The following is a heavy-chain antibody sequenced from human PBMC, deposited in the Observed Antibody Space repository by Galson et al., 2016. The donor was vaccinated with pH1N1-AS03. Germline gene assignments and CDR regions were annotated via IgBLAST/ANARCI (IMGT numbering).Heavy chain of an antibody. V-gene: IGHV3-21*01. CDR3: ARPKNGGNSQVNAFDL. CDR2: ISRSSSYI. J-gene: IGHJ3*01. D-gene: IGHD4-23*01. Sequence: SLRLSCAASGFTFSTYGMNWVRQAPGKGLEWVSSISRSSSYISYADSVKGRFTISRDNAENSLLLQMNSLRAEDTAVYYCARPKNGGNSQVNAFDLWGQGTMVTVSS. CDR1: GFTFSTYG.